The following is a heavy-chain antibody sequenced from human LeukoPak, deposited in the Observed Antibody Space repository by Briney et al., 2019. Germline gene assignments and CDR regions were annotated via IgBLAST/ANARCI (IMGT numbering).Heavy chain of an antibody. CDR1: GYTFTGYY. V-gene: IGHV1-2*04. CDR3: ARGGLWFGELHYYYYYGMDV. D-gene: IGHD3-10*01. Sequence: ASVKVSCKASGYTFTGYYMHWVRRAPGQGLEWMGWINPNSGGTNYAQKFQGWVTMTRDTSISTAYMELSRLRSDDTAVYYCARGGLWFGELHYYYYYGMDVWGQGTTVTVSS. CDR2: INPNSGGT. J-gene: IGHJ6*02.